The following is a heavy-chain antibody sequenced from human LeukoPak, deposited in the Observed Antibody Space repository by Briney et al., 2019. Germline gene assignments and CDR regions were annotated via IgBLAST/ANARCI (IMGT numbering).Heavy chain of an antibody. CDR2: TLYDGSS. J-gene: IGHJ3*02. CDR3: ARDLFYGSGSSDAFDI. D-gene: IGHD3-10*01. Sequence: SETLSLTCTISGGSIISSSHYWGWIRQPPGKGLEWIGSVIGSTLYDGSSGYNPSLKSRVTMSVDTSKNQFSLKLSSVTAADTAVYYCARDLFYGSGSSDAFDIWGQGTMVTVSS. V-gene: IGHV4-39*07. CDR1: GGSIISSSHY.